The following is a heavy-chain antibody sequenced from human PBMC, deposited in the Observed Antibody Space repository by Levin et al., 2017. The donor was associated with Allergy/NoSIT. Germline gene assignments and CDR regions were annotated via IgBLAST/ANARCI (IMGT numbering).Heavy chain of an antibody. CDR3: AKEHRNSLRNVAYYFDY. CDR2: ISYDGSNK. CDR1: GFTFSSYG. Sequence: SCAASGFTFSSYGMHWVRQAPGKGLEWVAVISYDGSNKYYADSVKGRFTISRDNSKNTLYLQMNSLRAEDTAVYYCAKEHRNSLRNVAYYFDYWGQGTLVTVSS. V-gene: IGHV3-30*18. J-gene: IGHJ4*02. D-gene: IGHD3-16*02.